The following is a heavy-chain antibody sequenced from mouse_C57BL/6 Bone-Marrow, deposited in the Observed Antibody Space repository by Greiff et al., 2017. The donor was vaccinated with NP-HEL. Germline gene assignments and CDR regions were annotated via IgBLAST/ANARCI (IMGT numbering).Heavy chain of an antibody. CDR3: ARSGVYYGYVYFDY. J-gene: IGHJ2*01. CDR1: GYTFTDYY. D-gene: IGHD2-2*01. CDR2: INPNNGGT. Sequence: VQLQQSGPELVKPGASVKISCKASGYTFTDYYMNWVKQSHGKSLEWIGDINPNNGGTSYNQKFKGKATLTVDKSSSTAYMELRSLTSEDSAVYYCARSGVYYGYVYFDYWGQGTTLTVSS. V-gene: IGHV1-26*01.